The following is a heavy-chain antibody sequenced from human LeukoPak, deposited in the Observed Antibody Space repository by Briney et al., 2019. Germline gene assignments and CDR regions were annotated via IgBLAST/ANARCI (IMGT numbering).Heavy chain of an antibody. V-gene: IGHV4-61*05. CDR2: IYYSGST. Sequence: SETLSLTCTVSGGSISSSSYYWGWIRQPPGKGLEWIGYIYYSGSTNYKPSLKSRVTISVDTSKNQFSLKLSSVTAADTAVYYCARVSPSSSPYFDYWGQGTLVTVSS. D-gene: IGHD3-10*01. J-gene: IGHJ4*02. CDR3: ARVSPSSSPYFDY. CDR1: GGSISSSSYY.